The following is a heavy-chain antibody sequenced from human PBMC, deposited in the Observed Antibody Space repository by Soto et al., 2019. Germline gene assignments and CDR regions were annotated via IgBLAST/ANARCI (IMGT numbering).Heavy chain of an antibody. CDR2: IYYSGST. V-gene: IGHV4-31*03. D-gene: IGHD2-15*01. CDR1: GGSISSGGYY. J-gene: IGHJ3*02. CDR3: ARATSEYDIVVVVAAANDAFDI. Sequence: QVQLQESGPGLVKPSQTLSLTCTVSGGSISSGGYYWSWIRQHPGKGLEWIGYIYYSGSTYYNPSLKSRVTISVDTSKNQFSLKLSSVTAADTAVYYCARATSEYDIVVVVAAANDAFDIWGQGTMVTVSS.